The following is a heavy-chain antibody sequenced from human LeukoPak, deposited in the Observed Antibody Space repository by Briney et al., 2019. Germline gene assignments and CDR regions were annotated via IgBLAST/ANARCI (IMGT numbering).Heavy chain of an antibody. Sequence: TGGSLRLSCAASGFTFSDFWMHWVRQAPGKGLVWVSRINSGGTVTNYADSVKGRLTISRDNAKNTLYLQMNSLRAEDTAVYYCARARARDHRVVVIDWGLNPGAFDIWGQGTMVTVSS. J-gene: IGHJ3*02. CDR2: INSGGTVT. D-gene: IGHD3-22*01. V-gene: IGHV3-74*01. CDR3: ARARARDHRVVVIDWGLNPGAFDI. CDR1: GFTFSDFW.